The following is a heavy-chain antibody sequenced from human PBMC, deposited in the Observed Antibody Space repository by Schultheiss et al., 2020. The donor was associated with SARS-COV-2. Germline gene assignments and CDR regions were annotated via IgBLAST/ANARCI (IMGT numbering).Heavy chain of an antibody. J-gene: IGHJ6*02. Sequence: GGSLRLSCAASGFTFSSYGMHWVRQAPGKGLEWVSGVSWNGSRTHYADSVKGRFTISRDNSKNTLYLQMNSLRAEDTAVYYCARDFDSSGYYYYYYGMDVWGQGTTVTVSS. D-gene: IGHD3-22*01. CDR1: GFTFSSYG. CDR2: VSWNGSRT. CDR3: ARDFDSSGYYYYYYGMDV. V-gene: IGHV3-NL1*01.